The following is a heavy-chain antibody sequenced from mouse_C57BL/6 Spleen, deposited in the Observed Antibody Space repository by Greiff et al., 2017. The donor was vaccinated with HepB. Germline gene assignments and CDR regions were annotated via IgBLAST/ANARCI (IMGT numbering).Heavy chain of an antibody. J-gene: IGHJ1*03. CDR3: ARNDSKGGYFDV. CDR2: IDPNSGGT. D-gene: IGHD2-5*01. V-gene: IGHV1-72*01. Sequence: VQLQQPGAELVKPGASVKLSCKASGYTFTSYWMHWVKQRPGRGLEWIGRIDPNSGGTKYNEKFKSKATLTVDKHSSTAYMQLSSLTSEDSAVYYCARNDSKGGYFDVWGTGTTVTVSS. CDR1: GYTFTSYW.